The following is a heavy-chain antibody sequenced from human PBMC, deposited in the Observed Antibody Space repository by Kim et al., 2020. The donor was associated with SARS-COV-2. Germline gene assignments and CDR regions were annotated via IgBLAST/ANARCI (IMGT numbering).Heavy chain of an antibody. D-gene: IGHD3-22*01. CDR1: GFTFSSYA. J-gene: IGHJ6*02. V-gene: IGHV3-30-3*01. Sequence: GGSLRLSCAASGFTFSSYAMHWVRQAPGKGLEWVAVISYDGSNKYYADSVKGRFTISRDNSKNTLYLQMNSLRAEDTAVYYCARDRNYYDSSCYYYTRYYYYYGMDVWGQGTTVTVS. CDR2: ISYDGSNK. CDR3: ARDRNYYDSSCYYYTRYYYYYGMDV.